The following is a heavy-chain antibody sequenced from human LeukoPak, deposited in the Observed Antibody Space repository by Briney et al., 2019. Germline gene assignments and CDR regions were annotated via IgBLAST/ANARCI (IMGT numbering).Heavy chain of an antibody. CDR2: IYYSGST. V-gene: IGHV4-59*01. D-gene: IGHD1-26*01. J-gene: IGHJ3*02. Sequence: PSETLSLTCTVSGGSIGSYYWSWLRQPPGKGMGWIGYIYYSGSTNYNPSLKSRVTISVDTSKNQLSLKLSSVTAANTAVYYCARDLSGSYYISAFDIWGQGTMVTVSS. CDR3: ARDLSGSYYISAFDI. CDR1: GGSIGSYY.